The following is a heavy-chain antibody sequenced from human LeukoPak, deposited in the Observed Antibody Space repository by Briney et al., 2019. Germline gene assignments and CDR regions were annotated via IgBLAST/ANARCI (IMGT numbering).Heavy chain of an antibody. J-gene: IGHJ4*02. Sequence: QAGGSLRLSCAASGFTFSTYGMSWVRQAPGKGLEWVSGISGGNSRSTYYADSVKGRFTISRDNSKNTLYLQMNSLRAEDTAIYYCAKIAETSGSYGQGYDYWGQGTLVTVSS. CDR2: ISGGNSRST. CDR3: AKIAETSGSYGQGYDY. V-gene: IGHV3-23*01. CDR1: GFTFSTYG. D-gene: IGHD1-26*01.